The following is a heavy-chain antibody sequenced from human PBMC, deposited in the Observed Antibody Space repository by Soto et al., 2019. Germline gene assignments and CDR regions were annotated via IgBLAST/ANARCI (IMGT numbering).Heavy chain of an antibody. CDR2: VYYTGST. J-gene: IGHJ5*02. Sequence: SETLSLTCSVYGGSISGSYWSWIRQSPGKGLEWLGYVYYTGSTNYSPSLRSRVSISVDTSKKQFSLKLRSVTAADTAVYYCVRDGTKTLRDWFDPWGQGISVTVSS. V-gene: IGHV4-59*12. CDR1: GGSISGSY. D-gene: IGHD1-1*01. CDR3: VRDGTKTLRDWFDP.